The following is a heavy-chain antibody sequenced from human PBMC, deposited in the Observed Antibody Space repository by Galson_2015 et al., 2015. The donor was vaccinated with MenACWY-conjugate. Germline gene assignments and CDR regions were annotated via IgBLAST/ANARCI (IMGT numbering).Heavy chain of an antibody. J-gene: IGHJ6*03. CDR2: IPGNGGST. Sequence: LRLSCAASGFTFSNYAMTWVRQAPGKGLEWVSAIPGNGGSTYYADSVKGRFTISRDNSKNTLYMQMNSLRAEDTAVYYYAKDRDIYCSGGSCYFLGNYYMDVWGKGTTVTVSS. CDR3: AKDRDIYCSGGSCYFLGNYYMDV. CDR1: GFTFSNYA. V-gene: IGHV3-23*01. D-gene: IGHD2-15*01.